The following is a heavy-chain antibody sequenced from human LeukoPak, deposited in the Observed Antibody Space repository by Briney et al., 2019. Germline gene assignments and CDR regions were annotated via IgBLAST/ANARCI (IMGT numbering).Heavy chain of an antibody. CDR2: IYNRGST. V-gene: IGHV4-38-2*02. CDR3: ARALAGYGYNWFDS. D-gene: IGHD5-18*01. J-gene: IGHJ5*01. CDR1: GYSISSGYY. Sequence: SETLSLTCTVSGYSISSGYYWSWIRQPAAKGLEWIGRIYNRGSTNYNPSLKSRVTISVDTSKNQYSLKLRSVTAADAAVYYCARALAGYGYNWFDSWGQGTLVSVSS.